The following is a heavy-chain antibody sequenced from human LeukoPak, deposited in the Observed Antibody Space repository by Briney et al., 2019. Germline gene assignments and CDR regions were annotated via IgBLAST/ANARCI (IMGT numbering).Heavy chain of an antibody. J-gene: IGHJ4*02. CDR2: ISAYNGNT. D-gene: IGHD1-26*01. CDR1: GYTFTSYG. Sequence: ASVKVSCKASGYTFTSYGMSWVRQAAGQGFEGMGWISAYNGNTNYAQKLQGRVTMTPDTSTSTAYMELRSLRAEDTAVYYCANALGAHYFDSWGQGTLVTVSS. CDR3: ANALGAHYFDS. V-gene: IGHV1-18*01.